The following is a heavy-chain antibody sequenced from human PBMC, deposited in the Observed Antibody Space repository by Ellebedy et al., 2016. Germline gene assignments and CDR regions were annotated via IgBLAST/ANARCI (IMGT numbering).Heavy chain of an antibody. Sequence: SETLSLXXSVSGGSISSYYWSWIRQPPGKGLEWIGYIYYSGSTNYNPSLKSRVTISVDTSKNQFSLKLSSVTAADTAVYYCARLWGLRYFDWFPYGMDVWGQGTTVTVSS. J-gene: IGHJ6*02. V-gene: IGHV4-59*08. D-gene: IGHD3-9*01. CDR2: IYYSGST. CDR3: ARLWGLRYFDWFPYGMDV. CDR1: GGSISSYY.